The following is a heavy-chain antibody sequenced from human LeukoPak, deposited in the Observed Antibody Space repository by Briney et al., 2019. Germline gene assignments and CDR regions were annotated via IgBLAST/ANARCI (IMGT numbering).Heavy chain of an antibody. Sequence: GASVKVSCKASGGTFSSYAISWVRQAPGQGLEWMGGIIPIFGTANYAQKFQGGVTITTDESTSTAYMELSSLRSEDTAVYYCARGSQSPFRTKGWFGELPFDYWGQGTLVTVSS. CDR3: ARGSQSPFRTKGWFGELPFDY. CDR1: GGTFSSYA. CDR2: IIPIFGTA. J-gene: IGHJ4*02. D-gene: IGHD3-10*01. V-gene: IGHV1-69*05.